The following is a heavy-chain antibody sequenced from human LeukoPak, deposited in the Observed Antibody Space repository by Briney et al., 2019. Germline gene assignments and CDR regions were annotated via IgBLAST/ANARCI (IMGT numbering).Heavy chain of an antibody. J-gene: IGHJ4*02. CDR3: TRARHYDILTGYYYFDY. V-gene: IGHV1-18*01. D-gene: IGHD3-9*01. CDR1: GYTFSNYG. Sequence: ASVKVSCKASGYTFSNYGISWARQAPGQGLEWMGWINGYNGNVNYVQRLQGRVTMTTDTSTSTAYMELRSLRSDDTAVYYCTRARHYDILTGYYYFDYWGQGTLVTVSS. CDR2: INGYNGNV.